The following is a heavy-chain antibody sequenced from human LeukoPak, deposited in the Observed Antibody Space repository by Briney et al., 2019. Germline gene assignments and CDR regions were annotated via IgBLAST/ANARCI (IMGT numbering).Heavy chain of an antibody. CDR1: GGSISSYY. V-gene: IGHV4-59*08. Sequence: TSETLSLTCTVSGGSISSYYWSWIRQPPGKGLEWIGYIYYSGSTNYNPSLKSRVTISVDTSKNQFSLKLSSVTAADTAVYYCARHGYSYGPFDYWGQGTLVTVSS. J-gene: IGHJ4*02. CDR2: IYYSGST. D-gene: IGHD5-18*01. CDR3: ARHGYSYGPFDY.